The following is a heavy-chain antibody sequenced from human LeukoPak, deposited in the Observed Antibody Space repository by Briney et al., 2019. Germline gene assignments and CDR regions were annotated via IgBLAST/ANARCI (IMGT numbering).Heavy chain of an antibody. CDR2: ISGSGGST. D-gene: IGHD3-22*01. V-gene: IGHV3-23*01. Sequence: GGSLRLSCAASGFTFSSYAMSWVRQAPGKGPEWVSAISGSGGSTYYADSVKGRFTISRDNSKNTLYLQMNSLRAEDTAVYYCAKDGRPGDYYDSSGYKYYFDYWGQGTLVTVSS. CDR1: GFTFSSYA. CDR3: AKDGRPGDYYDSSGYKYYFDY. J-gene: IGHJ4*02.